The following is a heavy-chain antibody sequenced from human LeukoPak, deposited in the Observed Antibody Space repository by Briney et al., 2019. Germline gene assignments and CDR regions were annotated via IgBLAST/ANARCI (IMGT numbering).Heavy chain of an antibody. J-gene: IGHJ4*02. CDR1: GFTFCDFS. D-gene: IGHD6-19*01. V-gene: IGHV3-64D*09. Sequence: GGSLRLSCSASGFTFCDFSMHWVRRPPGEGLEYVSAISSDGGSTYYAYSANGRFTISRDNSKNTLYLQMSSLRVDDTAMYYCVKDWTIAVFDSWGQGTLVTVSS. CDR2: ISSDGGST. CDR3: VKDWTIAVFDS.